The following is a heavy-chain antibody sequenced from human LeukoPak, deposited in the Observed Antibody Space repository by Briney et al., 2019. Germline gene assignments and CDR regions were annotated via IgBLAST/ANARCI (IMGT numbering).Heavy chain of an antibody. CDR1: GSSISSSSYY. D-gene: IGHD3-10*01. V-gene: IGHV4-39*01. CDR2: IYYSGST. Sequence: PSETLSLTCTVSGSSISSSSYYWGWIRQPPGKGLEWIGSIYYSGSTYYNPSLKSRVTISVDTSKNQFSLKLSSVTAADTAVYYCARRLRGVIQYYFDYWGQGTLVTVSS. J-gene: IGHJ4*02. CDR3: ARRLRGVIQYYFDY.